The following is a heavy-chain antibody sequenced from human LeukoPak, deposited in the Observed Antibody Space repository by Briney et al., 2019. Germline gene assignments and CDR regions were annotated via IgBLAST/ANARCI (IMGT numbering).Heavy chain of an antibody. Sequence: SETLSLTCTVSGGSISSGSYYWSWIRQPAGKGLEWIGRIYTSGSTNYNPSLKSRVTISVDTSKNQFSLKLSSVTAADTAVYYCARDPVGYCSSTSCRDYYYGMDVWGQGTTVTVSS. V-gene: IGHV4-61*02. CDR2: IYTSGST. D-gene: IGHD2-2*01. CDR1: GGSISSGSYY. J-gene: IGHJ6*02. CDR3: ARDPVGYCSSTSCRDYYYGMDV.